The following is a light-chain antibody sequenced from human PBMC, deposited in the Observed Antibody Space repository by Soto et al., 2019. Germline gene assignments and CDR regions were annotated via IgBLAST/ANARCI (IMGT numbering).Light chain of an antibody. CDR2: DAS. CDR1: QSLSSQ. Sequence: EIVLTQSPATLSLSPGERATLSRRASQSLSSQLAWYQQKPGQAPRLLIHDASNRATGIPARFSGSGSATDFTLTISSLEPEDFAVYYCQQRSNWPLTFGGGTRVEIK. CDR3: QQRSNWPLT. V-gene: IGKV3-11*01. J-gene: IGKJ4*01.